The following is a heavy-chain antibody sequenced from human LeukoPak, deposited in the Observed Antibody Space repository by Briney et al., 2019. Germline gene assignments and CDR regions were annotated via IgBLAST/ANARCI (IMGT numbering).Heavy chain of an antibody. V-gene: IGHV1-18*01. D-gene: IGHD1-14*01. CDR3: ARSFTGEGYFDY. J-gene: IGHJ4*02. Sequence: ASVKVSCKASGSTFTSYGISWVRQAPGQGLEWMGWISAYNGNTNYAQNLQGRVTMTTDTSTSTAYMELRSLRSDDTAVYYCARSFTGEGYFDYWGQGTLVTVSS. CDR2: ISAYNGNT. CDR1: GSTFTSYG.